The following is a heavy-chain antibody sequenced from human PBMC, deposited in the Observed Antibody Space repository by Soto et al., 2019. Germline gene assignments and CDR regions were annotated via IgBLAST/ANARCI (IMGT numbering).Heavy chain of an antibody. V-gene: IGHV1-69*05. J-gene: IGHJ6*02. Sequence: SVKVSCKASGGTFSSYAISWVRQAPGQGLEWMGGIIPIFGTANYAQKFQGRVTMTRDTSTSTVYMELSSLRSEDTAVYYCARAYCSSTSCYDDYYYYYGMDVWGQGTTVTVSS. CDR2: IIPIFGTA. CDR1: GGTFSSYA. CDR3: ARAYCSSTSCYDDYYYYYGMDV. D-gene: IGHD2-2*01.